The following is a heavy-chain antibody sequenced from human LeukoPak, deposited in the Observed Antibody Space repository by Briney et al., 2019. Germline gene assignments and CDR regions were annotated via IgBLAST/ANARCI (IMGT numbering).Heavy chain of an antibody. D-gene: IGHD2-8*01. CDR2: IHHSGST. V-gene: IGHV4-61*01. CDR1: GGSLRGDNYS. J-gene: IGHJ4*02. CDR3: ALNGDS. Sequence: SDALSLTCTVSGGSLRGDNYSWTWIRQPPGRGLEWIGNIHHSGSTNYNPSLKSRVTISVDTSKNQFSLRLSSVTAADTAMYYCALNGDSWGQGNLVTVSS.